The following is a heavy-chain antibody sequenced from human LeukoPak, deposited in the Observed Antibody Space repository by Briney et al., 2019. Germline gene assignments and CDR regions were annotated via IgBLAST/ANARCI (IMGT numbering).Heavy chain of an antibody. CDR2: ISSGGST. CDR3: ARDGSERPADY. CDR1: GFTVSSNY. V-gene: IGHV3-66*01. J-gene: IGHJ4*02. Sequence: GGSLRLSCAASGFTVSSNYMSWVRQAPGKGLEWVSGISSGGSTYYADSVKGRFTVSRDNSKNTLNLQMNSLRAEDTAVYYCARDGSERPADYWGQGTLVTVSS.